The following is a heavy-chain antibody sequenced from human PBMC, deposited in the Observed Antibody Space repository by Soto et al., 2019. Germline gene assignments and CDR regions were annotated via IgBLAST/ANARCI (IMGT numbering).Heavy chain of an antibody. D-gene: IGHD2-21*01. J-gene: IGHJ4*02. CDR1: GGSISSGGYY. CDR2: IYYSETN. Sequence: QVQLQESGPGLVKPSQTLSLTCTVSGGSISSGGYYWSWIRQHPGKGLEWIGYIYYSETNYYNPSPKSPVTISVXTXKXQFSLKLSSVTAADTAVYYCARGVIHWGQGTLVTVSS. CDR3: ARGVIH. V-gene: IGHV4-31*01.